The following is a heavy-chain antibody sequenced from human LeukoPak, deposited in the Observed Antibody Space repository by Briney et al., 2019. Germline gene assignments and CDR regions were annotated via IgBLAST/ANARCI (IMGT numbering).Heavy chain of an antibody. CDR1: GLTFSSYA. V-gene: IGHV3-30-3*01. J-gene: IGHJ4*02. CDR3: ARSNLQYSGSYYYFDY. D-gene: IGHD1-26*01. CDR2: ISYDGSNK. Sequence: PGRSLRLSCAASGLTFSSYALHWVRQAPGKGLEWVAVISYDGSNKYYADSVKGRFTISRDNSKNTLYLQMNSLRSDDTAVYYCARSNLQYSGSYYYFDYWGQGTLVTVSS.